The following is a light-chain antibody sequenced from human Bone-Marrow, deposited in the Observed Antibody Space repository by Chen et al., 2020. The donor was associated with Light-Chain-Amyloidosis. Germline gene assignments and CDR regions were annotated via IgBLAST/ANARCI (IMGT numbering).Light chain of an antibody. Sequence: IVMTQSPATLSVSPGERATLSCRASESLGNNLAWYQQKPGRAPRLLVYGPTTRATGVPARFSGSGFGTEFTLTISGLQSEDFAIYYCQQYKGWPVTFGPGTRVDIK. J-gene: IGKJ3*01. CDR3: QQYKGWPVT. CDR1: ESLGNN. CDR2: GPT. V-gene: IGKV3-15*01.